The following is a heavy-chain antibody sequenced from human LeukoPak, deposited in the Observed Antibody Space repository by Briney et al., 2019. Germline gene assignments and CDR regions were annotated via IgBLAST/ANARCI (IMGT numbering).Heavy chain of an antibody. V-gene: IGHV3-74*01. D-gene: IGHD2-15*01. J-gene: IGHJ6*03. Sequence: GGSLRLSCAASGFTFSSYWMHWVRQAPGKGLVWVSRINSDGSSTSYADSVKGRFTISRDNAKNTLYLQMNSLRAEDTAVYYCARDAYCSGGSCYSGYYYYYMDVWGKGTTVTISS. CDR1: GFTFSSYW. CDR3: ARDAYCSGGSCYSGYYYYYMDV. CDR2: INSDGSST.